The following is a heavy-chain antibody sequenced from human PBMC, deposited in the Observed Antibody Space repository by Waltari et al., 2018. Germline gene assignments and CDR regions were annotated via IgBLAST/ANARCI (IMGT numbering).Heavy chain of an antibody. CDR2: ISFDGSKM. Sequence: QVQLVESGGDVVQPGESLRLSCAASGFRFGDYGMQWVRQAPGKGLEWVSFISFDGSKMDSADSVKGRFTISRDNSKNTLYLQMNGLRAEDTAVYFCAKMRELLYNYNHNVDVWGQGTTVTVSS. CDR3: AKMRELLYNYNHNVDV. CDR1: GFRFGDYG. J-gene: IGHJ6*02. D-gene: IGHD3-10*01. V-gene: IGHV3-30*18.